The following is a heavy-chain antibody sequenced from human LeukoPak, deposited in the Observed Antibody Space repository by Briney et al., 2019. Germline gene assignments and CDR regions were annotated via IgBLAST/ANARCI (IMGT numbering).Heavy chain of an antibody. J-gene: IGHJ5*02. CDR3: ARGLTYCSSTSCYTGRVWFDP. D-gene: IGHD2-2*02. Sequence: SETLSLTCTVSGGSISSSSYYWGWIRQPPGKGLEWIGSIYYSGSTYYNPSLKSRVTISVDTSKNQFSLKLSSVTAADTAVYYCARGLTYCSSTSCYTGRVWFDPWGQGTLVTVSS. CDR2: IYYSGST. V-gene: IGHV4-39*01. CDR1: GGSISSSSYY.